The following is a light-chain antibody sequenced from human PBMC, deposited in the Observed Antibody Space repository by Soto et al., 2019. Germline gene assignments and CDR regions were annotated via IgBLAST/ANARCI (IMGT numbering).Light chain of an antibody. CDR1: TGPVTGGHY. J-gene: IGLJ3*02. Sequence: QAVVTQEPSLTVSPGGTVTLTCDSSTGPVTGGHYPYWLQQKPGQAPRTLIYNTNNRHSWTPVRFSGSLLGGTATLTLLGAQPDDEAEYYCLLFYSGYMVLGGGTKLTVL. V-gene: IGLV7-46*02. CDR3: LLFYSGYMV. CDR2: NTN.